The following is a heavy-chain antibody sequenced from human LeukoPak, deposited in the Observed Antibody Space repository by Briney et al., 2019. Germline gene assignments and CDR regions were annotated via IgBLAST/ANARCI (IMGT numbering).Heavy chain of an antibody. CDR3: ARGVTTYRGYDSYFDY. V-gene: IGHV3-53*01. Sequence: GGSLRLSCAASGFTFSSYAMSWVRQAPGKGLEWVAVIYSGGSTYYADSLKGRFTISRDNSKNALYLQMNSLSAEDTAVYYCARGVTTYRGYDSYFDYWGQGTLVTVSS. CDR2: IYSGGST. J-gene: IGHJ4*02. CDR1: GFTFSSYA. D-gene: IGHD5-12*01.